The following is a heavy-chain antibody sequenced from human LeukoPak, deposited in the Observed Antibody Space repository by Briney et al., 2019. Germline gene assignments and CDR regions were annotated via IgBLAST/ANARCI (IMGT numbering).Heavy chain of an antibody. CDR3: AKASYIYGNDAFDI. V-gene: IGHV3-23*01. CDR2: IRGGGAGA. Sequence: GGSLRLSCAASGFTFSNFAMAWVRQVPEKGLEWVSFIRGGGAGAHYADSVRGRFTISRDNSKNTLYLEMNSLRADDTAVYYCAKASYIYGNDAFDIWGQGTKVTVSS. J-gene: IGHJ3*02. D-gene: IGHD3-10*01. CDR1: GFTFSNFA.